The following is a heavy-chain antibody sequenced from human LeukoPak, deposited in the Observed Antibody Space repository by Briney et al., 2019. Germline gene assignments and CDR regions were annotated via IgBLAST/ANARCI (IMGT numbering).Heavy chain of an antibody. Sequence: PSETLSLTCAVYGGSFSGYYWSWIRQPPGKGLEWIGEINHSGSTNYNPSLKSRVTISVDTSKNQFSLKLSSVTAADTAVYYCARHSLWFGEPAAFDIWGQGTMVTVSS. CDR1: GGSFSGYY. D-gene: IGHD3-10*01. CDR2: INHSGST. J-gene: IGHJ3*02. CDR3: ARHSLWFGEPAAFDI. V-gene: IGHV4-34*01.